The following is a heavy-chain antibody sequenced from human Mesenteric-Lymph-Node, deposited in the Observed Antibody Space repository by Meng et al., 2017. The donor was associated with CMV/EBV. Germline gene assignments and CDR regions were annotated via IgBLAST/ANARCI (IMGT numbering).Heavy chain of an antibody. J-gene: IGHJ6*02. V-gene: IGHV2-70*20. Sequence: SGPTLVKPTETLTLTRTVSGFSLSTSGMCVSWVRQPPGKALEWLALIDWDDDKYYSTSLKTRLTISKDTSKNQVVLTMTNMDPVDTATYYCARIKAATPGNYYYYGMDAWGQGTTVTVSS. CDR2: IDWDDDK. CDR1: GFSLSTSGMC. D-gene: IGHD2-15*01. CDR3: ARIKAATPGNYYYYGMDA.